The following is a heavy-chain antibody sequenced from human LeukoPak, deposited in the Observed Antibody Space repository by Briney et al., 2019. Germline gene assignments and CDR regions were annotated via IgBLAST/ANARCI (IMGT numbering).Heavy chain of an antibody. CDR3: ARADGDYADPRYYYDSSGFQAYYGMDV. Sequence: SETLSLTCTVSGGSISSGGYYWSWIRQHPGKGLEWIGYIYYSGSTYYNPSLKSRVTISVDTSKNQFSLKLSSVTAADTAVYYCARADGDYADPRYYYDSSGFQAYYGMDVWGQGTTVTVSS. CDR1: GGSISSGGYY. CDR2: IYYSGST. J-gene: IGHJ6*02. D-gene: IGHD3-22*01. V-gene: IGHV4-31*03.